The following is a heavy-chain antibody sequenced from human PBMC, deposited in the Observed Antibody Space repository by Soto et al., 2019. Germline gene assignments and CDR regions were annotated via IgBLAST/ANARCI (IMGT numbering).Heavy chain of an antibody. CDR1: GDSVSSNSAA. D-gene: IGHD6-6*01. CDR2: TYYRSKWYN. CDR3: AISSSAVRGDYYYYGIEV. V-gene: IGHV6-1*01. J-gene: IGHJ6*02. Sequence: PSQTLSLTCAISGDSVSSNSAAWNWIRQSPSRGLEWLGRTYYRSKWYNDYAVSVKSRITINPDTSKNQFSLQLNSVTPEDTAVYYCAISSSAVRGDYYYYGIEVWGQGATGTVSS.